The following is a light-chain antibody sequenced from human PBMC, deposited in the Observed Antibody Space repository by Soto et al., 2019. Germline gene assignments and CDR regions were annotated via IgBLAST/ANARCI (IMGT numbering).Light chain of an antibody. CDR2: AAS. CDR1: QSIGTY. CDR3: QESHST. J-gene: IGKJ2*01. V-gene: IGKV1-39*01. Sequence: DAQMTQSPSSLSASVGDSVTITCRASQSIGTYLDWYQHKPGKAPKLLSYAASSSQSGVPSRFSGSGSGTDFTLTISSLQPEDFATYYCQESHSTFGQGTKLEIK.